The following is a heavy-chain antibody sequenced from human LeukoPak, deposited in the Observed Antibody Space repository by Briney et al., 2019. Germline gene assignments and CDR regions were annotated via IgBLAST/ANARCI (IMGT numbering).Heavy chain of an antibody. CDR2: ISAYNGNT. V-gene: IGHV1-18*03. D-gene: IGHD3-10*01. Sequence: ASVKVSCKASGYTFTSYGISWVRQAPGQGLEWMGWISAYNGNTNYAQKLQGRVTITRDTSASTAYMELSSLRSEDMAVYYCARGPWYGSGSYYNWFDPWGQGTLVTVSS. CDR3: ARGPWYGSGSYYNWFDP. J-gene: IGHJ5*02. CDR1: GYTFTSYG.